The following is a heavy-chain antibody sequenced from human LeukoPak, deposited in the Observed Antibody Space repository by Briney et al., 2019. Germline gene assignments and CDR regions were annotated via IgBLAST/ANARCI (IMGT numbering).Heavy chain of an antibody. CDR2: IWYDGTNI. CDR1: GLILSSYG. D-gene: IGHD4-11*01. V-gene: IGHV3-33*08. CDR3: ARDAGGAFGNYVNYFDY. Sequence: GVSLRLSCPASGLILSSYGIHCVRQAPGKGLEGVAVIWYDGTNIYYGDSVKGRFSISRDNSKNTVYLQMDSLRAEDTAVYYCARDAGGAFGNYVNYFDYWGQGTLVTVSS. J-gene: IGHJ4*02.